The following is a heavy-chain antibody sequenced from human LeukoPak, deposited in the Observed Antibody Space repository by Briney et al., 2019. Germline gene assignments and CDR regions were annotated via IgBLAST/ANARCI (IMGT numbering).Heavy chain of an antibody. Sequence: PGGSLRLSCAASGFTFSSYGMHWVRQAPGKGLEWVAVIWYDGSNKYYADSVKGRFTISRDNSKNTLYLQMNSLRAEGTAVCYCARDRNWNYVSFDYWGQGTLVTVSS. CDR3: ARDRNWNYVSFDY. CDR2: IWYDGSNK. D-gene: IGHD1-7*01. CDR1: GFTFSSYG. V-gene: IGHV3-33*01. J-gene: IGHJ4*02.